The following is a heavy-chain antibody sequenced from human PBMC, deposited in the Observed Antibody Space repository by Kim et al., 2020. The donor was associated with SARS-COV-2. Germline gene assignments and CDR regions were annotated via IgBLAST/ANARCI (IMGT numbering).Heavy chain of an antibody. J-gene: IGHJ6*02. D-gene: IGHD3-22*01. CDR1: GDSVSSNSAA. CDR3: ARDKGGIHYDSSGYQRYYYYGMDV. Sequence: SQTLSLTCAISGDSVSSNSAAWNWIRQSPSRGLEWLGRTYYRSKWYNDYAVSVKSRITINPDTSKNQFSLQLNSVTPEDTAVYYCARDKGGIHYDSSGYQRYYYYGMDVWGQGTTVTVSS. CDR2: TYYRSKWYN. V-gene: IGHV6-1*01.